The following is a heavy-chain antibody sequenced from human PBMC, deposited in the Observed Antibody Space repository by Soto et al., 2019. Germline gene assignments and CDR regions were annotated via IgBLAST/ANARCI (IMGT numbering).Heavy chain of an antibody. CDR2: ISAYNGNT. CDR1: GYTFTSYG. V-gene: IGHV1-18*04. CDR3: ASSAYYDFWSGYREYGMDV. J-gene: IGHJ6*02. Sequence: QVQLVQSGAEVKKPGASVKVSCKASGYTFTSYGISWVRQAPGQGLEWMGWISAYNGNTNYAQKLQGRVTMTTDTSTSTAYMELRSLRSDDTAVYYCASSAYYDFWSGYREYGMDVWGQGTTVTVSS. D-gene: IGHD3-3*01.